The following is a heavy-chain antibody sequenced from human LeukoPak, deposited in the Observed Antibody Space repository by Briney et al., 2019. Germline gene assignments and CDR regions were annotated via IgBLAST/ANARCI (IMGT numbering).Heavy chain of an antibody. J-gene: IGHJ4*02. V-gene: IGHV3-23*01. CDR1: GFSFSTSS. CDR3: AEDYSSSPADY. Sequence: PGGSLTLSCPPSGFSFSTSSMSWARQAPGKGLEWLAGISYDGGDTYYADSVSARFSNSRDNSKNMMYLQMDSLRAEDTALYYCAEDYSSSPADYWGQGTLVIVSS. D-gene: IGHD6-19*01. CDR2: ISYDGGDT.